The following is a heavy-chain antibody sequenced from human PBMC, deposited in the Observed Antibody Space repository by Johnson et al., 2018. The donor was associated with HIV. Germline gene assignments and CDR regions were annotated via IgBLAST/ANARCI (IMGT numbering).Heavy chain of an antibody. CDR2: ISYDGNNK. CDR1: GFTFSSYG. V-gene: IGHV3-30*19. CDR3: AKDCVRVELGAFDM. D-gene: IGHD1-7*01. J-gene: IGHJ3*02. Sequence: QVQLVESGGGVVQPGRSLRLSCAASGFTFSSYGMHWVRQAPGKGLEWVAVISYDGNNKYYADSLKGRFTISRDNSKNTLYLQMNSLRVEDTAVYYCAKDCVRVELGAFDMWGQGTLVTVSS.